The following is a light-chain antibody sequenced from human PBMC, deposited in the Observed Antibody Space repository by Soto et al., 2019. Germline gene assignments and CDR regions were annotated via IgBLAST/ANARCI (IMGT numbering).Light chain of an antibody. V-gene: IGKV3-15*01. J-gene: IGKJ1*01. CDR3: QQYNNWPRT. CDR2: GAS. Sequence: EIVLTQSPGTLSLSPGERATLSCRASQNVNNNLAWYQQKPGQAPRLLLYGASTRATGIPARFSGSGSGTEFTLTISSLQSEDFAVYYCQQYNNWPRTFGQGTKVDIK. CDR1: QNVNNN.